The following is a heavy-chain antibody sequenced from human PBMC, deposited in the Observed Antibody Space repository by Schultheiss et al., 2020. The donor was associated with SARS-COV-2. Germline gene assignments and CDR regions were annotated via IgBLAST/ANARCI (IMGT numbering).Heavy chain of an antibody. CDR2: MFTNGNT. J-gene: IGHJ4*02. CDR1: GYSISSGYY. D-gene: IGHD2-21*02. V-gene: IGHV4-38-2*01. CDR3: ARGAMTLFDH. Sequence: SETLSLTCAVSGYSISSGYYWSWIRQPAGKGLEWVGRMFTNGNTDYNPSLESRVTISRDASKNHFSLKLRSVTAADSAVYYCARGAMTLFDHWGQGILVTVSS.